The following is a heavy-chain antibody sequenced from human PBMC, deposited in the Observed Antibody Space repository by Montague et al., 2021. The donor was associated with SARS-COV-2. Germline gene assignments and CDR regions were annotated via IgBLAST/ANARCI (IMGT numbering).Heavy chain of an antibody. D-gene: IGHD3-22*01. J-gene: IGHJ3*02. CDR3: ARGGATYYYDTSGYVNAFDT. Sequence: SETLSLTCIVSGSSVRSCYWSWIRQPPGKGLEWIGYIYDSGSTNYNPSLKSRVTISVDTSKNQFSLKLSSVTAADTAVYFCARGGATYYYDTSGYVNAFDTWGQGTMVTVSS. CDR1: GSSVRSCY. CDR2: IYDSGST. V-gene: IGHV4-59*02.